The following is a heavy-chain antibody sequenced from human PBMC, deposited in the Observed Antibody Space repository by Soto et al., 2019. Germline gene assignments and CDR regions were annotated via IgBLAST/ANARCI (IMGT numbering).Heavy chain of an antibody. CDR2: VNPNSCGT. CDR3: ARGKLEYRSASGYYYAMDV. CDR1: GCTFTGYC. Sequence: AVNVPRMPSGCTFTGYCMHLVRQAPAQAMEWMGWVNPNSCGTNYAQKFQSRVTMPRDTSISTAYMELSRLRSDDTAVYYCARGKLEYRSASGYYYAMDVWGQGTTVTVSS. V-gene: IGHV1-2*02. D-gene: IGHD6-6*01. J-gene: IGHJ6*02.